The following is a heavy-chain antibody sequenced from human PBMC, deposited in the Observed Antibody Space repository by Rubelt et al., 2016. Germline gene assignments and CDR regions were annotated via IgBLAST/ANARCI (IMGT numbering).Heavy chain of an antibody. Sequence: QVQLQQWGAGLLKPSETLSLTCAVYGGSFSGYYWSWIRQPPGKGLEWIGSIYYSGSTYYNPSLKSRVPISVDTSKNQFALKLSSVTAADTAVYYCAREGGYQSPFDYWGQGALVTVSS. CDR3: AREGGYQSPFDY. CDR2: IYYSGST. J-gene: IGHJ4*02. CDR1: GGSFSGYY. V-gene: IGHV4-34*01. D-gene: IGHD3-22*01.